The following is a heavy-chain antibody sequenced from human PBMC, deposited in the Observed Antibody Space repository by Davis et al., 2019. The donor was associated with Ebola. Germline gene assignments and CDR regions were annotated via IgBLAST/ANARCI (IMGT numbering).Heavy chain of an antibody. CDR3: VRDSAAGTVTTFQY. CDR1: GFTFSSYW. Sequence: GESLKISCAASGFTFSSYWMSWVRQAPGKGLEWVANIKQDGSEKYYVDSVKGRFTISRDNAKNSLYLQMNSLRAEDTAVYYCVRDSAAGTVTTFQYWGQGTLVTVSS. V-gene: IGHV3-7*01. CDR2: IKQDGSEK. D-gene: IGHD4-17*01. J-gene: IGHJ1*01.